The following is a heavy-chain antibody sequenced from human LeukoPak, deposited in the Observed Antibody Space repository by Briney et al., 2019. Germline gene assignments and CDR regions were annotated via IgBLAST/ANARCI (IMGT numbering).Heavy chain of an antibody. D-gene: IGHD3-9*01. V-gene: IGHV3-23*01. CDR3: AKWGDYDIFTGYYVSDF. CDR2: ITGRGDTT. CDR1: GFIFRQYA. J-gene: IGHJ4*02. Sequence: GGSLRLSRAASGFIFRQYAMSWVRQAPGRGLEWVSAITGRGDTTYYADSVKGRVTISRDNSKNTPYVEMNTLRAEDTAVYYCAKWGDYDIFTGYYVSDFWGQGTLVTVSS.